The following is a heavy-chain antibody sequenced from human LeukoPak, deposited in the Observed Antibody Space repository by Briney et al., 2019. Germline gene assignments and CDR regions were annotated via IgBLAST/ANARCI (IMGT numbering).Heavy chain of an antibody. CDR2: INPSGGST. Sequence: GASVKVSCKASGYTFTSYYMHWVRQAPGQGLEWMGIINPSGGSTSYAQKFQGRVTMTGDTSTSTVYMELSSLRSEDTAVYYCARGARGVYYDSSGNWFDPWGQGTLVTVSS. J-gene: IGHJ5*02. CDR1: GYTFTSYY. D-gene: IGHD3-22*01. V-gene: IGHV1-46*01. CDR3: ARGARGVYYDSSGNWFDP.